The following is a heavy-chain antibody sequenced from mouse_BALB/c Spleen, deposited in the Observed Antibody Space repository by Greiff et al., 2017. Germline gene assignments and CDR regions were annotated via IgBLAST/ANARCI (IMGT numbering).Heavy chain of an antibody. CDR3: ARGQDGFPPFDY. CDR1: GFTFSSYA. J-gene: IGHJ2*01. Sequence: EVMLVESGGGLVKPGGSLKLSCAASGFTFSSYAMSWVRQTPEKRLEWVASISSGGSTYYQDSVKGRFTISRDNARNILYLQMSSLRYEDTAMYYCARGQDGFPPFDYWGQGTTLTVSS. CDR2: ISSGGST. D-gene: IGHD2-3*01. V-gene: IGHV5-6-5*01.